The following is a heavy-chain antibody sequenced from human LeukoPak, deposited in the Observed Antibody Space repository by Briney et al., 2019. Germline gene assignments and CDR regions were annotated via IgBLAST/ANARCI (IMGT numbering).Heavy chain of an antibody. CDR1: GFIFNSYA. CDR3: AKGALAAAGSGFDY. J-gene: IGHJ4*02. V-gene: IGHV3-23*01. CDR2: VSASGGST. D-gene: IGHD6-13*01. Sequence: GGSLRLSCAVSGFIFNSYAMSWVRQAPGKGLEWVSSVSASGGSTYHAASVKGRFTISRDNSKTTLHLQMSSLRADDTALYYCAKGALAAAGSGFDYWGQRTLVTVSS.